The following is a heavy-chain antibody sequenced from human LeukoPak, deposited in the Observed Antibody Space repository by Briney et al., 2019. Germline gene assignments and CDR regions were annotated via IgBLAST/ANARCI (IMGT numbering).Heavy chain of an antibody. CDR1: GGSMGSYY. J-gene: IGHJ2*01. CDR2: ISTSGST. CDR3: ARGDWYFDL. V-gene: IGHV4-4*07. Sequence: SETLSLTCTVSGGSMGSYYWSWVRQPAGQGLEWIGRISTSGSTDYNPSLKSRVTMSIDTSKNQFSLKLNSVTAADTAVYYCARGDWYFDLWGRGPLVTVSS.